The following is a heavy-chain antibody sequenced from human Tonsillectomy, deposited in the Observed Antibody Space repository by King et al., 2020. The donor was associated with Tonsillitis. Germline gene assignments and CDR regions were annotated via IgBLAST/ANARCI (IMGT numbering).Heavy chain of an antibody. Sequence: QLQESGSGLVKPSQTLSLTCDVSGGSLNSGRGVYSWTLIRQPPGKGLEFLGYIYASGSAYYNPSLKSRVTISVDRSKNTFSLLLTSVTAADTAVYYCARDRGLVTPYYYGLDVWGQGTTVIVSS. J-gene: IGHJ6*02. D-gene: IGHD3/OR15-3a*01. V-gene: IGHV4-30-2*01. CDR3: ARDRGLVTPYYYGLDV. CDR1: GGSLNSGRGVYS. CDR2: IYASGSA.